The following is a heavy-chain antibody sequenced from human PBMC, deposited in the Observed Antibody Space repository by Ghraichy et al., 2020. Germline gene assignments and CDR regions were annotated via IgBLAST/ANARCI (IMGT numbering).Heavy chain of an antibody. CDR3: ARTVNVGFTVIWFDP. V-gene: IGHV4-4*07. CDR2: IHSRGGT. CDR1: GASIDSSY. J-gene: IGHJ5*02. D-gene: IGHD2-8*02. Sequence: GSLRLSCTVSGASIDSSYWSWIRQPAGKGLEWIGRIHSRGGTYYNPSLKSRVTMSIDTSRKQFSLKLTSVTAADTAVYYCARTVNVGFTVIWFDPGGQGTRVTVS.